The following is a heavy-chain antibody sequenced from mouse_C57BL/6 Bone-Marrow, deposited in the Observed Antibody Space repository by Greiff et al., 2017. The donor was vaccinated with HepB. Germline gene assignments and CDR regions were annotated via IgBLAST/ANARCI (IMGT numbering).Heavy chain of an antibody. CDR1: GFTFSDYG. V-gene: IGHV5-15*01. J-gene: IGHJ4*01. CDR2: ISNLAYSI. CDR3: ARLLLLRFYAMDY. Sequence: EVMLVESGGGLVQPGGSLKLSCAASGFTFSDYGMAWVRQAPRKGPEWVAFISNLAYSIYYADTVTGRFTISRENAKNTLYLEMSSLRSEDTAMYYCARLLLLRFYAMDYWGQGTSVTVAS. D-gene: IGHD1-1*01.